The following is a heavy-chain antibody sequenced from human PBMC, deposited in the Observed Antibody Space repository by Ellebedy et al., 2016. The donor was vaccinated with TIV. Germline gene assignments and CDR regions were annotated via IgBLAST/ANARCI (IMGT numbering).Heavy chain of an antibody. Sequence: SETLSLTXTVPGGSISSYSWSWIRQPPGKGLEWIGYIYYSGSTNYNPSLKSRVTISVDTSKNQYYLKLTSVTAADTAVYYCASWDIVRGKADYWGQGTLVTVSS. CDR1: GGSISSYS. CDR2: IYYSGST. D-gene: IGHD3-10*01. CDR3: ASWDIVRGKADY. J-gene: IGHJ4*02. V-gene: IGHV4-59*13.